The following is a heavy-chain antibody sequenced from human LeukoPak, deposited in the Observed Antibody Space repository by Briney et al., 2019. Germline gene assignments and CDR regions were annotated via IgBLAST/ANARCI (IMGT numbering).Heavy chain of an antibody. J-gene: IGHJ6*02. D-gene: IGHD4-17*01. CDR2: ISYDGSNK. CDR3: ARDDYYGDYGMDV. V-gene: IGHV3-30*14. CDR1: GFTFSSYA. Sequence: PGRSLRLSCAASGFTFSSYAMHWVRQAPGKGLEWVAVISYDGSNKYYADSVKGRFTISRDNSKNTLYLQMNSLRAEDTAVYYCARDDYYGDYGMDVWGQGTTVTVSS.